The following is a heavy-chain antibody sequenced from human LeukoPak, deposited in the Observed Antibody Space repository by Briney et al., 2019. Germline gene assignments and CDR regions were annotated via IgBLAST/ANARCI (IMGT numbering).Heavy chain of an antibody. CDR3: AKPPGNCSGGSCYSAFDI. D-gene: IGHD2-15*01. CDR2: ICGSGGST. V-gene: IGHV3-23*01. Sequence: GGSLRLSCAASGFTFSSYAMSWVRQAPGKGLEWVSAICGSGGSTYYADSVKGRFTISRDNSKNTLYLQTNSLRAEDTAVYYCAKPPGNCSGGSCYSAFDIWGQGTMVTVSS. J-gene: IGHJ3*02. CDR1: GFTFSSYA.